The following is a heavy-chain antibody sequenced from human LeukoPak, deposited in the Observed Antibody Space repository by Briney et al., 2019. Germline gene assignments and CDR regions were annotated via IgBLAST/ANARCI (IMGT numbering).Heavy chain of an antibody. J-gene: IGHJ4*02. CDR1: GGSFSGYY. CDR3: ARALENYYGSGTYPDY. D-gene: IGHD3-10*01. Sequence: SETLSLTCAVYGGSFSGYYWSWIRQPPGKGLEWIGEINHSGSTNYNPSLKSRVTISVDTSKNQFSLKLSSVTAADTAVYYCARALENYYGSGTYPDYWGQGTLVTVSS. V-gene: IGHV4-34*01. CDR2: INHSGST.